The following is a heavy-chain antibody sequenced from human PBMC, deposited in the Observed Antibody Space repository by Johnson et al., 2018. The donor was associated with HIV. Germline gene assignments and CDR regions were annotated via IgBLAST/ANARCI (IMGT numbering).Heavy chain of an antibody. Sequence: EQLVESGGGLVQPGGSLRLYCAASGFTVSSNYMTWVRQGPGKGLEWVSVLNSGGGTYFANSVTGRLTISRDNAKNTLYLQMHSLRAEDTAGYFGGRGCRDGYTCDAFDVWGRGTRVTVSS. CDR1: GFTVSSNY. V-gene: IGHV3-66*01. D-gene: IGHD5-24*01. CDR3: GRGCRDGYTCDAFDV. J-gene: IGHJ3*01. CDR2: LNSGGGT.